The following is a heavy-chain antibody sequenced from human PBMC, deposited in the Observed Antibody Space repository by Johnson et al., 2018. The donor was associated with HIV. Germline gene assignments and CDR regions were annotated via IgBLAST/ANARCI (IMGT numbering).Heavy chain of an antibody. J-gene: IGHJ3*02. D-gene: IGHD6-6*01. CDR2: IKQDGSEK. CDR3: ARANGQLGGAFDI. Sequence: VQLVESGGGVVQPGGSLRLSCAASGFTFSSYWMTWVRQAPGKGLEWVANIKQDGSEKYYVDSVKGRFTISRDNAKNSLYLQMNSLRAEDTAVYYCARANGQLGGAFDIWGQGTMVTVSS. CDR1: GFTFSSYW. V-gene: IGHV3-7*05.